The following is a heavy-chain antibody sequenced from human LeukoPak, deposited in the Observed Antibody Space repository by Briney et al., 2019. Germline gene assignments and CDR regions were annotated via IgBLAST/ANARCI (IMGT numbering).Heavy chain of an antibody. D-gene: IGHD5-18*01. J-gene: IGHJ4*02. V-gene: IGHV3-30*02. CDR3: AIERGYSYGYFDY. CDR1: GFTFSSYG. Sequence: GGTLRLSCAASGFTFSSYGMHWVRQAPGKGLEWVAFIRYDGSNKYYADSVKGRFTISRDNSKNTLYLQMNSLRAEDTAVYYCAIERGYSYGYFDYWGQGTLVTVSS. CDR2: IRYDGSNK.